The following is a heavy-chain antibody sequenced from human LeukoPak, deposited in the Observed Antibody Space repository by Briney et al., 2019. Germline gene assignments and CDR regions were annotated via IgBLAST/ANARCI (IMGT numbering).Heavy chain of an antibody. J-gene: IGHJ3*02. CDR1: GGSISSSSYY. V-gene: IGHV4-39*07. CDR3: ARASIAAAGSAFDI. Sequence: SETLSLTCTVSGGSISSSSYYWGWLRQPPGKGLEWVGSIYYSGNTYYNPSLKSRVTISVDTSKNQFSLKLSSVTAADTAVYYCARASIAAAGSAFDIWGQGTMVTVSS. CDR2: IYYSGNT. D-gene: IGHD6-13*01.